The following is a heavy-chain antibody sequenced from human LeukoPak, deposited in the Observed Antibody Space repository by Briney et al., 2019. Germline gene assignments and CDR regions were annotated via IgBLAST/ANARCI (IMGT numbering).Heavy chain of an antibody. D-gene: IGHD3-22*01. V-gene: IGHV1-8*01. CDR3: ARGRNYYDSSDYYEGDAFDI. CDR2: MNPNSGST. CDR1: GYTFTNYD. Sequence: ASVKVSCKTSGYTFTNYDINWVRQATGQGLEWMGWMNPNSGSTDYAQKFQGRVTMTRDMSTGTVYMELSSLRSEDTAVYYCARGRNYYDSSDYYEGDAFDIWGQGTMVTVSS. J-gene: IGHJ3*02.